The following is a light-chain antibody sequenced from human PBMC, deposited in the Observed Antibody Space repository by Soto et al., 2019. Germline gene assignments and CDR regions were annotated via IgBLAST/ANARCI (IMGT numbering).Light chain of an antibody. CDR2: GAS. CDR1: QSVSTSY. Sequence: EIVLTQSPGTLSLSPGERATLSCRASQSVSTSYVAWYQQRFGQAPRLLIYGASSRATGIPDRFSGSGSGTDFTLAISRLEPEDFAVYYCQQYRSSPPLTFGGGTKVEIK. CDR3: QQYRSSPPLT. J-gene: IGKJ4*01. V-gene: IGKV3-20*01.